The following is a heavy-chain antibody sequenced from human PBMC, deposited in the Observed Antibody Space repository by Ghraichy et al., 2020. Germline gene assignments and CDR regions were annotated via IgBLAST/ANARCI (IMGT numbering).Heavy chain of an antibody. J-gene: IGHJ4*02. CDR1: GYTFTTYY. D-gene: IGHD5-12*01. CDR2: ISPSGGSP. CDR3: ARGQSGYEGGDH. V-gene: IGHV1-46*03. Sequence: ASVKVSCKAFGYTFTTYYMHWVRQAPGQGLEWMGVISPSGGSPRNAQKFQGRVTMTRDTSTSTVYMDLSSLRSEDTAVYYCARGQSGYEGGDHWGQGTLVTVSS.